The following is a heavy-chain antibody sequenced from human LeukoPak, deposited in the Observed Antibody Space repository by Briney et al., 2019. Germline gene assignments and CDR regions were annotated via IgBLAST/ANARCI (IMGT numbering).Heavy chain of an antibody. CDR2: INPDSGGT. D-gene: IGHD3-22*01. CDR1: GYRFSDYY. Sequence: GASVKVSCKASGYRFSDYYLHWVRQAPGQGLEWMGWINPDSGGTKYAQNYQGRVTMTRDTSITTAYMELSRLRSDDRAVYYCARGMYFYDTSGYPHPFDYWGQGTLVTVSS. V-gene: IGHV1-2*02. CDR3: ARGMYFYDTSGYPHPFDY. J-gene: IGHJ4*02.